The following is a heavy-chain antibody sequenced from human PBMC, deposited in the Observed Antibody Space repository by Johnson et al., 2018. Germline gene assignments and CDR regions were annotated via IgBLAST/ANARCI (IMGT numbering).Heavy chain of an antibody. D-gene: IGHD6-6*01. V-gene: IGHV3-15*01. CDR1: GFTFSNAW. Sequence: VQLVESGGGLVKPGGSLRLSCAASGFTFSNAWMSWVRQAPGKGLEWVGRIKSKTDGGTTDYAAPVKGRFTISRGHSKNTLYLQMNSLKTEDTSVYYCTTGGSSTDYHYYGMDVWGQGTTVTVSS. CDR2: IKSKTDGGTT. CDR3: TTGGSSTDYHYYGMDV. J-gene: IGHJ6*02.